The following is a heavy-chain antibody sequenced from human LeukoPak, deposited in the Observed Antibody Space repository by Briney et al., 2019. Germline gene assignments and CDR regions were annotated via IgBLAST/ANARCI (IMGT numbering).Heavy chain of an antibody. V-gene: IGHV1-2*02. CDR3: ARGSAVTTLPWFYYFMDV. Sequence: ASVKVSCKASGYTFTDYYIHWVRQAPGQGLEWVGWINPKSGSTNYAQNFHGRVTMTRDTTISTDYMDLSSLTSDDTAVYYCARGSAVTTLPWFYYFMDVWGKGTTVTVSS. CDR2: INPKSGST. J-gene: IGHJ6*03. D-gene: IGHD4-17*01. CDR1: GYTFTDYY.